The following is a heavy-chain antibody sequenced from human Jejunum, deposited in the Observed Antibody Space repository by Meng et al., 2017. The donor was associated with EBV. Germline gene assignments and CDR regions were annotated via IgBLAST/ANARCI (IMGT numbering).Heavy chain of an antibody. Sequence: QVQLQESVPGLVNPSGTLSLTCAVSGELISRDWWSWLRQPPGKGLEWNGEISQSGSTAYNPSLKSRVTISLDTSKTQFSLTLTSVTAADTAVYFCARAGYHRPAKDYWGQGTLVTVSS. CDR1: GELISRDW. V-gene: IGHV4-4*02. CDR3: ARAGYHRPAKDY. CDR2: ISQSGST. D-gene: IGHD1-14*01. J-gene: IGHJ4*02.